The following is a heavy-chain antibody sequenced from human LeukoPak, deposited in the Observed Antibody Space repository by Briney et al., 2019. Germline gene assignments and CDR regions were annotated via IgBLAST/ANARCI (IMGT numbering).Heavy chain of an antibody. CDR3: AGYYDSIDRFDY. V-gene: IGHV4-39*01. Sequence: SETLSLTCTVSGGSISSSYYWGWIRQPPGKGLEWIGSIYYSGSTYYNPSLKSRVTISVDTSKNQFSLKLSSVTAADTAVYYCAGYYDSIDRFDYWGQGTLVTVSS. CDR1: GGSISSSYY. D-gene: IGHD3-22*01. J-gene: IGHJ4*02. CDR2: IYYSGST.